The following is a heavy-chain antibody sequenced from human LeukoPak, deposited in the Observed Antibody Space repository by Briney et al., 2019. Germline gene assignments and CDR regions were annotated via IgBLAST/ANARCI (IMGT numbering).Heavy chain of an antibody. Sequence: SETLSLTCTVSGGSISNGRFYWSWIRQPAGKGLEWIGRFYTSGIIDYNPSLKSRVTISVDTSKNQFPLNLTSVTAADTAVYYCARYDFWSRGTLVTVSS. CDR2: FYTSGII. V-gene: IGHV4-61*02. CDR3: ARYDF. CDR1: GGSISNGRFY. D-gene: IGHD3-3*01. J-gene: IGHJ4*02.